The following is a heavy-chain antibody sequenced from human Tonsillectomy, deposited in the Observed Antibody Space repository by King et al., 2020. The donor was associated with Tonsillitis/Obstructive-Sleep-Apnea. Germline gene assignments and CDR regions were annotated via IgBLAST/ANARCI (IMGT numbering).Heavy chain of an antibody. CDR1: GFTFSNYA. CDR2: ISCSGGST. V-gene: IGHV3-23*04. D-gene: IGHD5-24*01. CDR3: AKSRWLQYPGED. Sequence: VQLVESGGGLVQPGGSLRLSCAASGFTFSNYAMSWVRQAPGKGLEWVYSISCSGGSTYYADSVRGRFTLSRDNSKNTLYLQMNSLRAEDTAVYYCAKSRWLQYPGEDWGQGTLVTVSS. J-gene: IGHJ4*02.